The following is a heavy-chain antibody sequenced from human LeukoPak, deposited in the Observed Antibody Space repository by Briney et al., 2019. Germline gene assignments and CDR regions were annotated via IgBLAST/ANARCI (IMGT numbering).Heavy chain of an antibody. J-gene: IGHJ3*01. CDR1: GGSISTYY. V-gene: IGHV4-59*01. CDR2: IYYSGTT. CDR3: ARISSSNWYNERGAFDV. D-gene: IGHD6-13*01. Sequence: PSETLSLTCTVSGGSISTYYWNWIRQPPGKGLEWIGYIYYSGTTNYNPSLKSRVSMSVDTSKNQFSLKLRSVTAADTAVYYCARISSSNWYNERGAFDVWGQGTMVTVSS.